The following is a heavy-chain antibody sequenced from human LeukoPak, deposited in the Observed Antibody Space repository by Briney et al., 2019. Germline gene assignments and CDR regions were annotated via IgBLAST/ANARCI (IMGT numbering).Heavy chain of an antibody. CDR3: ARGKAFSWLEDAFDI. J-gene: IGHJ3*02. CDR1: GYTFTSYD. Sequence: ASVKVSCTASGYTFTSYDINWVRQATGQGLEWMGWMNPNSGNTGYAQKFQGRVTMTRNTSISTAYMELSSLRSEDTAVYYCARGKAFSWLEDAFDIWGQGTMVTVSS. V-gene: IGHV1-8*01. CDR2: MNPNSGNT. D-gene: IGHD6-19*01.